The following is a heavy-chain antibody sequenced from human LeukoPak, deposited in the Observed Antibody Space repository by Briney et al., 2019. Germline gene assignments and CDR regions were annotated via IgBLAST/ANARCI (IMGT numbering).Heavy chain of an antibody. V-gene: IGHV3-21*01. Sequence: GGSLRLSCAASGFTFRSYSINWVRQAPGKGLEWVSSISTSSSYIYYADSVKGRFSISRDNSRNTLYLQMNSLRAEDTAVYYCARDASAYYWGQGTLVTVSS. CDR1: GFTFRSYS. CDR2: ISTSSSYI. CDR3: ARDASAYY. D-gene: IGHD3-3*01. J-gene: IGHJ4*02.